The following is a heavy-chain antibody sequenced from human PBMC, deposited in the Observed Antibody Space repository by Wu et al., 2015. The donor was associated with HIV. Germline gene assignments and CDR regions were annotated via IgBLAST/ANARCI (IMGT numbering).Heavy chain of an antibody. CDR1: GATFTSYA. D-gene: IGHD5-18*01. J-gene: IGHJ4*02. Sequence: QVQLLQSGAEVKNPGSSVRVSCKASGATFTSYALSWVRQAPGQGLEWMGRLIPMYGTANYAQKLQDRVTITADESTSTAYMDVSSLRSDDTAVYYCAGGGGRTSMDPFDFWGQGTLVTVSS. CDR3: AGGGGRTSMDPFDF. V-gene: IGHV1-69*13. CDR2: LIPMYGTA.